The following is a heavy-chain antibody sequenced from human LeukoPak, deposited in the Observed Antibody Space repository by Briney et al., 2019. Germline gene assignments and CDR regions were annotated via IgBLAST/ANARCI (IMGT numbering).Heavy chain of an antibody. CDR3: ANQRRSAISPGDFDQ. V-gene: IGHV3-23*01. Sequence: PGGSLRLSCAASTLTFSNYAMSWVRQAPGQGLEWVSGISQSGGSTYYTDSVKGRFTVSRDNSRNTLYLQMNNLRAEDTAVYYCANQRRSAISPGDFDQWGQGTLVTVSS. D-gene: IGHD3-10*01. CDR1: TLTFSNYA. J-gene: IGHJ4*02. CDR2: ISQSGGST.